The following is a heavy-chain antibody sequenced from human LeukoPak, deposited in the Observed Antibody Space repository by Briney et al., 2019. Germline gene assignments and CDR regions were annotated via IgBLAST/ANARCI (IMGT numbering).Heavy chain of an antibody. CDR3: ARVGAAGSTPQDY. CDR1: GYTVTELS. J-gene: IGHJ4*02. V-gene: IGHV1-24*01. D-gene: IGHD6-13*01. Sequence: ASVKVSCKVSGYTVTELSMHWVRQSPGKGLEWMGGFHPEDGETIYAQKFQGRVTMTEDTSTDTAYMELRSLRSDDTAVYYCARVGAAGSTPQDYWGQGTLVTVSS. CDR2: FHPEDGET.